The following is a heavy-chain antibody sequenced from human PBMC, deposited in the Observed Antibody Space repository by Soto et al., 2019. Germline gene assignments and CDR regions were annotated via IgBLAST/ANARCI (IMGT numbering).Heavy chain of an antibody. V-gene: IGHV1-18*01. CDR3: ARDVRGTAMGFTAGDWFDP. Sequence: QVQLVQSGAEVKKPGASVKVSCKASGYTFTSYGISWVRQAPGQGLEWMGWISAYNSNTNYAQKLQGRVTMTTDTSTSTAYMELRSLRSDDTAVYYCARDVRGTAMGFTAGDWFDPWGQGTLVTVSS. J-gene: IGHJ5*02. D-gene: IGHD5-18*01. CDR2: ISAYNSNT. CDR1: GYTFTSYG.